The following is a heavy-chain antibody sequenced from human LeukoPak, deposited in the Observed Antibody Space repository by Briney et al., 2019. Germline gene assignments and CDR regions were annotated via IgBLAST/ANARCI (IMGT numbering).Heavy chain of an antibody. CDR1: GFTFSSYA. Sequence: PGGSLRLSCAASGFTFSSYAMHWVRQAPGKGLEWVAVISYDGSNKYYADSVKGRFTISRDNSKNTLYLQMNSLRAEDTAMYYCARHVTVTSGNWFDPWGQGTLVTVSS. CDR3: ARHVTVTSGNWFDP. D-gene: IGHD4-11*01. J-gene: IGHJ5*02. CDR2: ISYDGSNK. V-gene: IGHV3-30-3*01.